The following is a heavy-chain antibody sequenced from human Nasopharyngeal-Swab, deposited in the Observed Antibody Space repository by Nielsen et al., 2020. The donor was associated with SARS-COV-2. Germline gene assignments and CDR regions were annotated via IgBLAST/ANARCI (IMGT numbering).Heavy chain of an antibody. D-gene: IGHD5-24*01. J-gene: IGHJ5*02. CDR2: INVANGDT. CDR1: GYTFTAYA. CDR3: AREGRDGAVSS. V-gene: IGHV1-3*01. Sequence: ASVKVSCKASGYTFTAYAMHWLRKAPGQGLEWLGWINVANGDTRYSQKLQGRVTMTTDTSTSTAYMELRSLRSDDTAVYFCAREGRDGAVSSWGQGTLVTVSS.